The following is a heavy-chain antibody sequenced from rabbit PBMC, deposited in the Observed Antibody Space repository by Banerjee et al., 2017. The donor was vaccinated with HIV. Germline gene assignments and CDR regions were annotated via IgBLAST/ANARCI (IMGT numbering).Heavy chain of an antibody. CDR3: ARDLAGVIGWNFNL. V-gene: IGHV1S40*01. Sequence: QSLEESGGGLVQPEGSLTLTCTASGFSFSSSYWMCWVRQAPGKGLEWIACIYTGGSGSTYYASWAKGRFTISKTSSTTVTLQMTSLTAADTATYFCARDLAGVIGWNFNLWGQGTLVTVS. J-gene: IGHJ4*01. D-gene: IGHD4-1*01. CDR2: IYTGGSGST. CDR1: GFSFSSSYW.